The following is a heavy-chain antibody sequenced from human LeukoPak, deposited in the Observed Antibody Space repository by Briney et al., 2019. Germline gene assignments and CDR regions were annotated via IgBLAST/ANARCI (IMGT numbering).Heavy chain of an antibody. Sequence: SQTLSLTFAVYGGSFSSYYCSWSRQPPGKGREWSGEINDSGSTNYNPSLKERVTISIDTSKNQFPLKLISVTAADTSVYYCASRYYDILTGYYFADYWGQGTLVTVSS. CDR1: GGSFSSYY. CDR3: ASRYYDILTGYYFADY. J-gene: IGHJ4*02. V-gene: IGHV4-34*01. D-gene: IGHD3-9*01. CDR2: INDSGST.